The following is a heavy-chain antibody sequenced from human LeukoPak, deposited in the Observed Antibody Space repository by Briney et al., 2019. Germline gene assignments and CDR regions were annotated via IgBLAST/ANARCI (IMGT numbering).Heavy chain of an antibody. CDR1: GFTFSSYS. CDR3: AREAITGHREFDH. Sequence: PGGSLRLSCAASGFTFSSYSMNWVRQVPGEGLEWLSYISSGSLTIYYADSVKGRFTISRGNAKNSLYLQMNSLRAEDTAVYYCAREAITGHREFDHWGQGTLVTVSS. D-gene: IGHD1-20*01. J-gene: IGHJ4*02. V-gene: IGHV3-48*01. CDR2: ISSGSLTI.